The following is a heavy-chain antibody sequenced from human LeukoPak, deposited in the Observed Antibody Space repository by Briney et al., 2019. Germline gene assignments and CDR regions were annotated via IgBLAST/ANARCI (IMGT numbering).Heavy chain of an antibody. CDR1: GASISGSRFF. CDR2: INYSGST. Sequence: SETLCPTCTVSGASISGSRFFWGWIRQPPGRGLEWIGRINYSGSTYYGPSLRSRVTISVDTSKNQFSLKVNSATAADMAVYYCARTGGGATHIDYWGQGSLVTVSS. J-gene: IGHJ4*02. D-gene: IGHD3-16*01. CDR3: ARTGGGATHIDY. V-gene: IGHV4-39*07.